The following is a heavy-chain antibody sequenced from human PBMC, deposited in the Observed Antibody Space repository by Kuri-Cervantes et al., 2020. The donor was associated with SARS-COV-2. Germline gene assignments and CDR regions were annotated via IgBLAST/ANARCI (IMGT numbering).Heavy chain of an antibody. Sequence: SETLSLTCNVSGGSISSYYWGWIRQPPGKGLEWIGYFYSSGVTNYNPSLKSRVTISVDTSKNQLSLILSSVTAEDTAVYYCARDNVLFSGSGFDYWGQGTLVTVSS. V-gene: IGHV4-59*01. CDR3: ARDNVLFSGSGFDY. D-gene: IGHD1-26*01. CDR1: GGSISSYY. J-gene: IGHJ4*02. CDR2: FYSSGVT.